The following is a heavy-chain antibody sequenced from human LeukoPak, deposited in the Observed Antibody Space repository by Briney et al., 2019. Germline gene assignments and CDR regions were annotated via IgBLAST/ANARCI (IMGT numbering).Heavy chain of an antibody. V-gene: IGHV1-46*01. D-gene: IGHD3-10*01. CDR2: INPNSGGST. Sequence: ASLKVSCKASGYTFTGYYMHWVRQAPGQGLEWMGWINPNSGGSTNYAQKFQGRVTMTRDTSTSTVYMELSSLRSEDTAVYYCARGPRITLVRGGQWYYYMDVWGKGTTVTISS. CDR3: ARGPRITLVRGGQWYYYMDV. J-gene: IGHJ6*03. CDR1: GYTFTGYY.